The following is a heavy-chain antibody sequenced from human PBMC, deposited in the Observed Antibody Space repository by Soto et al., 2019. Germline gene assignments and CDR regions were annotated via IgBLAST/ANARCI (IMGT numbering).Heavy chain of an antibody. CDR1: GFTFSSYA. CDR2: ISGSGGNT. Sequence: GSLRLSCAASGFTFSSYAMSWVRQAPGKGLEWVSAISGSGGNTYYADSVKGRFTISRDNSKNTLYLQMNSLRAEDTAVYFCAKDRGYSYGPGDYWGQGTLVTVSS. V-gene: IGHV3-23*01. D-gene: IGHD5-18*01. J-gene: IGHJ4*02. CDR3: AKDRGYSYGPGDY.